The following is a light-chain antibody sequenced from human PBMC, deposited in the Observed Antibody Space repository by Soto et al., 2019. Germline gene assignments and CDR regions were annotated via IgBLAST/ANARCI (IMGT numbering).Light chain of an antibody. Sequence: DIVMTQSPDSLAVSLGERATINCKSSQSVLYTSNNKNYLSWYQQRPGQPPKLLIFWATIRQFGVPDRFSGSGSGTDFTLTINNLQAEDVAVYYCQQYYSAPSFGQGTKVEMK. J-gene: IGKJ2*01. CDR3: QQYYSAPS. V-gene: IGKV4-1*01. CDR1: QSVLYTSNNKNY. CDR2: WAT.